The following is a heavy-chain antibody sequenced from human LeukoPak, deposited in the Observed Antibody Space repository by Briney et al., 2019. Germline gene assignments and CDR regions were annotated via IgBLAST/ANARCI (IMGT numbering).Heavy chain of an antibody. Sequence: GGSLRLSCAASGFTFSSYAMIWVRQAPGKGLEWVSAISGSGGSTYYADSVKGRFTISRDNSKNTLYLQMNSLRAEDTAVYYCAKSLYDYVWGSYFDYWGQGTLVTVSS. J-gene: IGHJ4*02. V-gene: IGHV3-23*01. CDR1: GFTFSSYA. CDR3: AKSLYDYVWGSYFDY. D-gene: IGHD3-16*01. CDR2: ISGSGGST.